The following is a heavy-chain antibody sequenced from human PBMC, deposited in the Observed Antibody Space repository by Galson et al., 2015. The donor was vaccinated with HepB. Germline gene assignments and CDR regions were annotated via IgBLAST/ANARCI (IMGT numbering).Heavy chain of an antibody. Sequence: SLRLSCAASGFTFSSYSMNWVRQAPGKGLEWVSSISSSSSYIYYADSVKGRFTISRDNAKNSLYLQMNSLRAEDTAVYYCARDVFQPQPYCSSTSCYSPWFDPWGQGTLVTVSS. CDR1: GFTFSSYS. J-gene: IGHJ5*02. CDR3: ARDVFQPQPYCSSTSCYSPWFDP. D-gene: IGHD2-2*01. CDR2: ISSSSSYI. V-gene: IGHV3-21*01.